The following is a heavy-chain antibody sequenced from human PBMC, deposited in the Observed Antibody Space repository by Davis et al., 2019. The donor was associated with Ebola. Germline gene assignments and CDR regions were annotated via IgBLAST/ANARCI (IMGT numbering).Heavy chain of an antibody. D-gene: IGHD6-19*01. CDR2: LGTSDDT. CDR3: AKGGSGWPSDYSYGMGV. Sequence: GGSLRLSCAASGFVSRNYVMSWVRQAPGKGLEWVSTLGTSDDTYYADSVKGRFTISRDNSKNTLYLQMNGLRVEDTAIYYCAKGGSGWPSDYSYGMGVWGKGTTVTVSS. CDR1: GFVSRNYV. V-gene: IGHV3-23*01. J-gene: IGHJ6*04.